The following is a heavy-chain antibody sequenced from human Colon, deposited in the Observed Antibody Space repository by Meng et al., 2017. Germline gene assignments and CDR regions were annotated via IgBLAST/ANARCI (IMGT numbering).Heavy chain of an antibody. CDR1: GHSIRSYY. CDR2: IHTSGST. V-gene: IGHV4-4*07. J-gene: IGHJ5*02. Sequence: HVHLPEPGPGPVKPSGTLPLHRTVSGHSIRSYYWSWIRQTAWKGLEWIGRIHTSGSTTYNPSLKSRVTMSVDTSKNQVSLKLTSVTAADTAVYYCARDKGIVAAGARWFDPWGQGTLVTVSS. D-gene: IGHD2-15*01. CDR3: ARDKGIVAAGARWFDP.